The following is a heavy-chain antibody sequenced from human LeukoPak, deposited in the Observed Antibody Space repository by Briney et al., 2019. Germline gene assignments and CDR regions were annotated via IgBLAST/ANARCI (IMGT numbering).Heavy chain of an antibody. J-gene: IGHJ5*02. CDR3: ARAGIVAVPVTGVAWFDP. CDR1: GFTFIDYD. D-gene: IGHD2-2*01. CDR2: IGIRGDT. Sequence: PGGSLRLSCAASGFTFIDYDMDWVRQVIGKGLEWVSAIGIRGDTHYSGSVKGRFTISRENAESSLYLQMNSLRAEDTAVYYCARAGIVAVPVTGVAWFDPWGQGTLVTASS. V-gene: IGHV3-13*01.